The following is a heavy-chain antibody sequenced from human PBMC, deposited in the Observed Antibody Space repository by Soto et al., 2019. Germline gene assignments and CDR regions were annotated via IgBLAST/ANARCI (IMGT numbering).Heavy chain of an antibody. CDR2: ISNIGGQT. CDR1: GFTFEDYA. V-gene: IGHV3-23*01. J-gene: IGHJ4*02. Sequence: LRLSCEVSGFTFEDYAMNWVRRAPGKGLEWVSSISNIGGQTYYADSVKGQVTISADKSISTAYLQWSSLKASDTAMYYCARWGSGVLMVYAISGPHFDYWGQGTLVTVSS. D-gene: IGHD2-8*01. CDR3: ARWGSGVLMVYAISGPHFDY.